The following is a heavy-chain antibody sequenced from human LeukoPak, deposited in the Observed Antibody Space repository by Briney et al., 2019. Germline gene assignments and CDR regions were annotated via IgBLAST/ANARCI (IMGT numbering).Heavy chain of an antibody. J-gene: IGHJ6*03. V-gene: IGHV3-21*01. Sequence: PGGSLRLFCAASGFTFSSYSMNWVRQAPGKGLEWVSSISSSSSYIYYADSVKGRFTISRDNAKNSLYLQMNSLRAEDTAVYYCAREAIEYYYMDVWGKGTTATVSS. D-gene: IGHD2-2*02. CDR2: ISSSSSYI. CDR3: AREAIEYYYMDV. CDR1: GFTFSSYS.